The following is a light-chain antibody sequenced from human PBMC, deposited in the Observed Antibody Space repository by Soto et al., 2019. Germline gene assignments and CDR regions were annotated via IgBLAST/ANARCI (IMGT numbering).Light chain of an antibody. Sequence: QSVPTQPPSASGSPGQSVTISCTGTSSDVGGNNDYVSWYQQHPGKAPKLMIYEVSKRPPGVPDRFSGSKSGNTASLTVSGLQADDEADYYCSSYAGSDNFVFGTGIKLTVL. CDR3: SSYAGSDNFV. CDR2: EVS. J-gene: IGLJ1*01. CDR1: SSDVGGNNDY. V-gene: IGLV2-8*01.